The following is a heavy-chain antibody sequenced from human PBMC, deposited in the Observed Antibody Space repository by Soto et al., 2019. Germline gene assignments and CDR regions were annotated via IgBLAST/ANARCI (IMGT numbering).Heavy chain of an antibody. CDR2: INPNSGGT. CDR3: ARSPGIAVAGISRYYYYGMDV. D-gene: IGHD6-19*01. Sequence: ASVKVSCKASGYTFTGYCMHWVRQAPGQGLEWMGWINPNSGGTNYAQKFQGWVTMTRDTSISTAYMELSRLRSDDTAVYYCARSPGIAVAGISRYYYYGMDVWGQGTTVTVSS. J-gene: IGHJ6*02. CDR1: GYTFTGYC. V-gene: IGHV1-2*04.